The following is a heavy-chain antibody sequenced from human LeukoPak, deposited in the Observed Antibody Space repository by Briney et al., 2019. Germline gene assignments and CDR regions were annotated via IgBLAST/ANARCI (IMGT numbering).Heavy chain of an antibody. J-gene: IGHJ4*02. Sequence: GGSLRLSCAASGLSFGSYGMHWVRQAPGKGLEWVAIVSSDGSNKHYADSVKGRFTISRDNSKNTLYLQMNGLRAEDTAVYYCARMGYYDSSSLTDYWGQGTLVTVSS. CDR3: ARMGYYDSSSLTDY. CDR1: GLSFGSYG. V-gene: IGHV3-30*03. D-gene: IGHD3-22*01. CDR2: VSSDGSNK.